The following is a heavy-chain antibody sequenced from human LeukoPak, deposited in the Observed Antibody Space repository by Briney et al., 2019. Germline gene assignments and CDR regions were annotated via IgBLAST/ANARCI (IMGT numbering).Heavy chain of an antibody. CDR3: AGEGYCSGGSCYLGLFDY. CDR2: IKQDGSEK. V-gene: IGHV3-7*01. Sequence: GGSLRLPCAASGFTFSSYSMSWVRQAPGKGLEWVANIKQDGSEKYYVDSVKGRFTISRDNAKNSLYLQMNSLRAEDTAVYYCAGEGYCSGGSCYLGLFDYWGQGTLVTVSS. J-gene: IGHJ4*02. CDR1: GFTFSSYS. D-gene: IGHD2-15*01.